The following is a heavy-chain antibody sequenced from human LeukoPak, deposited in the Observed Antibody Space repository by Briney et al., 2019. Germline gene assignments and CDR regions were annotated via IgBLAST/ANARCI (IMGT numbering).Heavy chain of an antibody. J-gene: IGHJ4*02. D-gene: IGHD3-10*01. CDR1: GGSVSSGSYY. V-gene: IGHV4-61*01. Sequence: SETLSLTCTVSGGSVSSGSYYWRWIRQPPGKGLEWIGYIYYSGSTNYNPSLKSRVTISVDTSKNQFSLKLSSVTAADTAVYYCARGSGYYFFDYWGQGTLVTVSS. CDR2: IYYSGST. CDR3: ARGSGYYFFDY.